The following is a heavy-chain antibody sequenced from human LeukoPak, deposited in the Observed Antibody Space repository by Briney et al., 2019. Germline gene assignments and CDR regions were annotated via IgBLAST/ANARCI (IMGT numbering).Heavy chain of an antibody. CDR2: SQTTKPNSCTT. CDR1: GFAITDHH. Sequence: PGGSLRLSCAASGFAITDHHMDWVRQAPGKGMEWVGRSQTTKPNSCTTEYAASVKGRFTISRDDSKNSLCLQLNSLKTEDTAVYYCVRVATTSSGWYHFDNWGQGTLVTVSS. J-gene: IGHJ4*02. CDR3: VRVATTSSGWYHFDN. D-gene: IGHD6-13*01. V-gene: IGHV3-72*01.